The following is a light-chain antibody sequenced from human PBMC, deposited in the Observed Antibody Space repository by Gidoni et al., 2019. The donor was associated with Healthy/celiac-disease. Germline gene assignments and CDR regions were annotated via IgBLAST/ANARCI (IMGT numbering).Light chain of an antibody. CDR1: SSNIGAGYD. CDR2: GNS. CDR3: QSYDSSLSGSKV. Sequence: QSVLTQPPSVPGAPGQRVPIPCTGSSSNIGAGYDVHWYQQLPGTAPKLLIYGNSNRPSGVPDRFSGSKSGTSASLAITGLQAEDEADYYCQSYDSSLSGSKVFGGGTKLTVL. V-gene: IGLV1-40*01. J-gene: IGLJ2*01.